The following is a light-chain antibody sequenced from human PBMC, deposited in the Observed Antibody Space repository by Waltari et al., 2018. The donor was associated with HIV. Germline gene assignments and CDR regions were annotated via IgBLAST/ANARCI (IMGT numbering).Light chain of an antibody. CDR2: EVT. V-gene: IGLV2-23*02. CDR1: SSDLGNYNL. J-gene: IGLJ3*02. CDR3: SSYAGGHTWV. Sequence: QSALTQPASLSGSPGQSIVISCTGTSSDLGNYNLVSWYQHHPGKVPRLMIYEVTKRPSGVSSRFSGSKSANTASLMISGRQAEDEGNYYCSSYAGGHTWVFGGGTKLTVL.